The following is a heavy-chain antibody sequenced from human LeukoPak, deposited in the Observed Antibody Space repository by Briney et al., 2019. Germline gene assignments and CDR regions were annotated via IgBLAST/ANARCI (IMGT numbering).Heavy chain of an antibody. J-gene: IGHJ4*02. Sequence: GGSLRLSCAASGFTFSSYSMNWVRQAPGKGLEWVSSISSSSSYIYYADSVKGRFTISRDNSKNTLYLQMNSLRAEDTAVYYCAREPNYYGSGSYDYWGQGTLVTVSS. CDR3: AREPNYYGSGSYDY. CDR1: GFTFSSYS. D-gene: IGHD3-10*01. V-gene: IGHV3-21*01. CDR2: ISSSSSYI.